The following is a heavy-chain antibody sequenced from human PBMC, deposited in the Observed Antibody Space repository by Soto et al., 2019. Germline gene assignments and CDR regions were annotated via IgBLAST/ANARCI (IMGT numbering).Heavy chain of an antibody. CDR2: IYPGDSDT. V-gene: IGHV5-51*01. D-gene: IGHD2-8*01. Sequence: EVQLVQSGAEVKKPGESLKISCKASGYSFSTYWIAWVRQMPGKGLEWMGIIYPGDSDTRYSPSFQGQVTISADKSISSAYLQWSSLKTSDTAMYYCAGCPPSYCTSGRFDPWGQGTLVTVSS. CDR1: GYSFSTYW. J-gene: IGHJ5*02. CDR3: AGCPPSYCTSGRFDP.